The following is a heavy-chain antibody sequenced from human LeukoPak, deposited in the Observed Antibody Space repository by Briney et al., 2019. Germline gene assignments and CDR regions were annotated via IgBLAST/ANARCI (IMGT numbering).Heavy chain of an antibody. Sequence: GGSLRLSCAASGFTFSSYSMNWVRQAPGKGLEWVSSISSSSSYIYYADSVKGRFTISRDNAKNSLYLQMNSLRAEDTAVYYCARDRSVAAAGAPTLFDYWGQGTLVTVSS. CDR2: ISSSSSYI. CDR1: GFTFSSYS. CDR3: ARDRSVAAAGAPTLFDY. J-gene: IGHJ4*02. D-gene: IGHD6-13*01. V-gene: IGHV3-21*01.